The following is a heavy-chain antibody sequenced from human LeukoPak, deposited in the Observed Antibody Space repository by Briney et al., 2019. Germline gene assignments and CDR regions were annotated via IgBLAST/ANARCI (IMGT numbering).Heavy chain of an antibody. Sequence: PGRSLRLSCVASGFAFSSFAIHWVRQAPGKGLEWVAVISYDGSNKYYADSVKGRFTISRDNSKNTLYLQMNSLRVEDTALYYCATLDYYDSSGYIDVFDIWGQGTLVTVSS. D-gene: IGHD3-22*01. CDR3: ATLDYYDSSGYIDVFDI. CDR1: GFAFSSFA. CDR2: ISYDGSNK. V-gene: IGHV3-30-3*01. J-gene: IGHJ3*02.